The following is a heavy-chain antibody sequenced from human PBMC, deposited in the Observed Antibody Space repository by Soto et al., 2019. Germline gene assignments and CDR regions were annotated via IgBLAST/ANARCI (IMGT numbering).Heavy chain of an antibody. CDR1: GFTFDDYA. CDR3: AKDCEISRRWYERGGNYYYGMDV. J-gene: IGHJ6*02. D-gene: IGHD6-13*01. Sequence: GGSLRLSCAASGFTFDDYAMHWVRQAPGKGLEWVSGISWSGGSTGYADSVKGRFTISRDISKNTLYLQMDSLRAEDTAIYYCAKDCEISRRWYERGGNYYYGMDVWGQGTTVTVSS. CDR2: ISWSGGST. V-gene: IGHV3-9*01.